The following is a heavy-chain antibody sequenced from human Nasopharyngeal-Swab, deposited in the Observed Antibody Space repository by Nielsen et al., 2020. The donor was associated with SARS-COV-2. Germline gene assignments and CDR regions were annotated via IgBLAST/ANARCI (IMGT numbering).Heavy chain of an antibody. Sequence: SETLSLTCAVSGGSISSGGYYWSWIRQPPGKGLEWIGYIYYSGSTYYNPSLKSRVTISVDTSKNQFSLKLSSVTAADTAVYYYARVTTVTSWYFDYWGQGTLVTVSS. CDR2: IYYSGST. J-gene: IGHJ4*02. V-gene: IGHV4-30-4*01. CDR3: ARVTTVTSWYFDY. CDR1: GGSISSGGYY. D-gene: IGHD4-17*01.